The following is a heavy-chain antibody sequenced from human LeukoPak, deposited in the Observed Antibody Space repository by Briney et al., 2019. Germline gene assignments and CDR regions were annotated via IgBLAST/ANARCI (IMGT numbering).Heavy chain of an antibody. J-gene: IGHJ4*02. V-gene: IGHV3-9*01. D-gene: IGHD2-2*02. CDR2: ISWNSGSI. CDR1: GFTFDDDA. CDR3: AKDRYCSTTSCYIDY. Sequence: GGSLRLSCAASGFTFDDDAMHWVRQAPGKGLEWVSGISWNSGSIGYADSVKGRFTISRDNAKNSLYLRMNSLRTEDTALYYCAKDRYCSTTSCYIDYWGQGTLVTVSS.